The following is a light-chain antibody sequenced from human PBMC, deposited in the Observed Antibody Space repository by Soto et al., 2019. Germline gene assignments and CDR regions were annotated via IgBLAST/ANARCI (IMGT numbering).Light chain of an antibody. CDR1: QSVSSRY. Sequence: EIVLTQSPGTLSLSPGERATLSCRASQSVSSRYLAWYQQKPGQAPRLLIYGSSSRATGIPDRFSGSGSGTDFTLTISRLEPEDFAVYYCQQYGTSPSWTFGQGTKVEIK. J-gene: IGKJ1*01. CDR2: GSS. CDR3: QQYGTSPSWT. V-gene: IGKV3-20*01.